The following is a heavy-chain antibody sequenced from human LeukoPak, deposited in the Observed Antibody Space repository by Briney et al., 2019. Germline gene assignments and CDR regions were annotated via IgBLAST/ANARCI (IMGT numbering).Heavy chain of an antibody. CDR3: ARGGRAIPTYYYDSSGYSYFDY. Sequence: PSETLSLTCAVYGGSFSGYYWSWIGQPPGKGLEWIGEINHSGSTNYNPSLKSRVTISVDTSKNQFSLKLSSVTAADTAVYYCARGGRAIPTYYYDSSGYSYFDYWGQGTLVTVSS. V-gene: IGHV4-34*01. CDR1: GGSFSGYY. D-gene: IGHD3-22*01. CDR2: INHSGST. J-gene: IGHJ4*02.